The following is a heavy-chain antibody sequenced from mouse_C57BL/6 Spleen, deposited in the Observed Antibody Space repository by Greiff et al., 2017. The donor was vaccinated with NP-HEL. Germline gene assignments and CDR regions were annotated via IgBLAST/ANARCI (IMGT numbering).Heavy chain of an antibody. CDR2: IRSKSSNYAT. D-gene: IGHD2-5*01. J-gene: IGHJ4*01. Sequence: EVQGVESGGGLVQPKGSLKLSCAASGFTFNTYAMHWVRQAPGKGLEWVARIRSKSSNYATYYADSVKDRFTISRDDSQSMLYLQMNNLKTKDTAMYYCVREGDSNYPYYAMDYWGQGTSVTVSS. CDR3: VREGDSNYPYYAMDY. CDR1: GFTFNTYA. V-gene: IGHV10-3*01.